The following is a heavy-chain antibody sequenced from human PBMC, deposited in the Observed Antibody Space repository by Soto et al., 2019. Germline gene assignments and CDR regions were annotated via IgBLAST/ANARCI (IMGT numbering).Heavy chain of an antibody. CDR1: GDSVSSNSAA. CDR2: TYYRSKWYN. CDR3: ARESLVLGSGPWSRLAC. V-gene: IGHV6-1*01. J-gene: IGHJ4*02. D-gene: IGHD1-26*01. Sequence: SQTLSLPCAISGDSVSSNSAACNWIRQSPSRGLEWLGRTYYRSKWYNDYAVSVKSRITITPDTSKNQFSLQLNSVTPEDTAVDYCARESLVLGSGPWSRLACWGKPARITVSS.